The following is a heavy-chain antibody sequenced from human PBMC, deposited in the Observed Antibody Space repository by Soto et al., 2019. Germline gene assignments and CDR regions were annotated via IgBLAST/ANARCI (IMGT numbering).Heavy chain of an antibody. CDR3: ARHVKVPAAMQYYYGMDV. J-gene: IGHJ6*02. CDR2: IDPSDSYT. D-gene: IGHD2-2*01. V-gene: IGHV5-10-1*01. Sequence: PGESLKISCKGSGYSFTSYWISWVLQIPWKGLEWMGRIDPSDSYTNYSPSFQGHVTISADKSISTAYLQWSSLKASDTAMYYCARHVKVPAAMQYYYGMDVWGQGTTVTVSS. CDR1: GYSFTSYW.